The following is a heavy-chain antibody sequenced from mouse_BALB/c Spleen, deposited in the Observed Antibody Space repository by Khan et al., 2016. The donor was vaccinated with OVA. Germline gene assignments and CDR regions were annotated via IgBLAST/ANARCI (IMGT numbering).Heavy chain of an antibody. J-gene: IGHJ1*01. CDR2: IYPGVGYI. D-gene: IGHD3-1*01. CDR1: GYTFTNSW. V-gene: IGHV1-63*02. CDR3: TRWATWFFDV. Sequence: VQLQESGAELVRPGTSVKISCKASGYTFTNSWLGWVKQRPGHGLEWIGDIYPGVGYINYNEKFKGRATLTAGTSSSTAYIQISGLTSEDSAVYVCTRWATWFFDVWGAGTTVTVSS.